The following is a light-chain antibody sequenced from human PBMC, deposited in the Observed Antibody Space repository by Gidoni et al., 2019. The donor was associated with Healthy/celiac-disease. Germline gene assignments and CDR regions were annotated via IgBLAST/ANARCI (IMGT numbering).Light chain of an antibody. J-gene: IGKJ1*01. Sequence: VMIQSPLSLPVTPGEPSSIFCRSSQSLLHSNGYNYLDWYLQKPGQSPQLLIYLGSNRASGVPDRFSGSGSGTDFTLKISRVEAEDVGVYYCMQALQTPRTFGQGTKVEIK. V-gene: IGKV2-28*01. CDR2: LGS. CDR3: MQALQTPRT. CDR1: QSLLHSNGYNY.